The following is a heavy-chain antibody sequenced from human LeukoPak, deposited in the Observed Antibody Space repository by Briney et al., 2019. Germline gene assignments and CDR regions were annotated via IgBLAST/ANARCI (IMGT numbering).Heavy chain of an antibody. CDR2: ISSSSSTI. Sequence: PGGSLGLSCAASGFTFSSYSMNWVRQAPGKGLEWVSYISSSSSTIYYADSVKGRFTISRDNAKNSLYLQMNSLRAEDTAVYYCARDREMATTTFDYWGQGTLVTVSS. CDR1: GFTFSSYS. V-gene: IGHV3-48*01. D-gene: IGHD5-24*01. CDR3: ARDREMATTTFDY. J-gene: IGHJ4*02.